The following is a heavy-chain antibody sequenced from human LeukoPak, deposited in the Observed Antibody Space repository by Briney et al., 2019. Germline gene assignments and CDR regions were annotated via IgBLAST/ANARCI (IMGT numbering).Heavy chain of an antibody. CDR3: ARGGRGVAASYYSYYGMDV. CDR2: ISYDGSNK. CDR1: GFTFSSYA. V-gene: IGHV3-30*04. J-gene: IGHJ6*04. D-gene: IGHD2-15*01. Sequence: GGSLRLSCAASGFTFSSYAMHWVRQAPGKGLEWVAVISYDGSNKYYADSVKGRFTISRDNSKNTLYLQMNSLRAEDTAVYYCARGGRGVAASYYSYYGMDVWGKGTTVTVSS.